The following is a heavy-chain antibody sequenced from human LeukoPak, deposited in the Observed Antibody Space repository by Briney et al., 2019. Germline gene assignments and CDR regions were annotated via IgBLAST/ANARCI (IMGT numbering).Heavy chain of an antibody. CDR2: INPSGGSA. D-gene: IGHD2-2*02. CDR3: ARVPRLGYCSSTSCYTIDY. Sequence: ASVKVSCKASGYTFTSYYMHWVRQAPGQGLEWVGIINPSGGSASYAQKFQGRVTMTRDTSTSTVYMELSSLRSEDTAVYYCARVPRLGYCSSTSCYTIDYWGQGTLVTVSS. V-gene: IGHV1-46*01. J-gene: IGHJ4*02. CDR1: GYTFTSYY.